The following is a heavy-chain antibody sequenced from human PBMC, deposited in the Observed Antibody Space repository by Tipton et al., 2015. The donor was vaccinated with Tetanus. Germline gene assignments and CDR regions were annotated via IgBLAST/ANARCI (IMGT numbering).Heavy chain of an antibody. V-gene: IGHV4-39*01. D-gene: IGHD3-10*02. CDR1: GGSISTSSYF. CDR3: ARILRNGRGDPFDY. J-gene: IGHJ4*02. Sequence: TLSLTCTVSGGSISTSSYFWGWIRQPPGRGLEWIGTVYYSGSTYYNPSLESRVTISVDTSKNQSSLKLSSVTAADTAVYYCARILRNGRGDPFDYWGQGALVTVSS. CDR2: VYYSGST.